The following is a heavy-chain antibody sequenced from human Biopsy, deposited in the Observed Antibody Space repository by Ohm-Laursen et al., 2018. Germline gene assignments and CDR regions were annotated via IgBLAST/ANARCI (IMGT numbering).Heavy chain of an antibody. CDR3: ARDYDTSGYYYVS. V-gene: IGHV4-39*01. J-gene: IGHJ5*02. Sequence: GTLSLTCTVSGGSISNNNYYWGWIRQPPGKGLEGIGSIFYRGSTNYKPSFKSRVNISVNTSKNQFSLKLISVTAADTAVYYCARDYDTSGYYYVSWGQGTLVTVSS. D-gene: IGHD3-22*01. CDR1: GGSISNNNYY. CDR2: IFYRGST.